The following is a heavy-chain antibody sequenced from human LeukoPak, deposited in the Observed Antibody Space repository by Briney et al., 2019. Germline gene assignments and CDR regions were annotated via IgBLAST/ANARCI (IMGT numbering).Heavy chain of an antibody. J-gene: IGHJ4*02. CDR1: GFTFSSYA. V-gene: IGHV3-23*01. Sequence: PGGSLRLSCAASGFTFSSYAMSWVRQAPGKGLEWVSAISGSGGSTYYADSVKGRFTISRDNSKNTLYLQMNSLRAEDTAVYYCARDGEPNFDFWSGYYFDSWGQGTLVTVSS. D-gene: IGHD3-3*01. CDR3: ARDGEPNFDFWSGYYFDS. CDR2: ISGSGGST.